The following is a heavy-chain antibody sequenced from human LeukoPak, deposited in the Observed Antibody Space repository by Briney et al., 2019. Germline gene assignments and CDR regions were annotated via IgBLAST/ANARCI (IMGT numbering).Heavy chain of an antibody. J-gene: IGHJ6*02. CDR2: INQSGST. CDR1: GGSFSGYY. Sequence: SETLSLTCAVYGGSFSGYYWSWIRQPPGKGLEWIGEINQSGSTNYHPSLKSRVTISVDTSKNQFSLKLSSVTAADTAVYYCARHPRIVVVPAALMDVWGQGTTVTVSS. CDR3: ARHPRIVVVPAALMDV. D-gene: IGHD2-2*01. V-gene: IGHV4-34*01.